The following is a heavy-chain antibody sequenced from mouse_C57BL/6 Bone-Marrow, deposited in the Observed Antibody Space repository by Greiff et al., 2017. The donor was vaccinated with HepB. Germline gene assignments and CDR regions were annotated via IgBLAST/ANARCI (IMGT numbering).Heavy chain of an antibody. CDR2: FHPYNDDT. Sequence: LVESGAELVKPGASVKMSCKASGYTFTTYPIEWMKQNHGKSLEWIGNFHPYNDDTKYNEKFKGKATLTVEKSSSTVYLELSRLTSDDSAVYYCARGPYYSKSYWYFDVWGTGTTVTVSS. CDR1: GYTFTTYP. V-gene: IGHV1-47*01. D-gene: IGHD2-5*01. J-gene: IGHJ1*03. CDR3: ARGPYYSKSYWYFDV.